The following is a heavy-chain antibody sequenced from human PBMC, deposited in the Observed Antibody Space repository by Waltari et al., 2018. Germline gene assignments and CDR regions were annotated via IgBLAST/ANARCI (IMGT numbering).Heavy chain of an antibody. J-gene: IGHJ4*02. V-gene: IGHV4-34*01. CDR2: INHSGST. CDR1: GGSFSGYY. Sequence: QVQLQQWGAGLLKPSETLSLTCAVYGGSFSGYYWSWLRQPPGKGLEWIGEINHSGSTNYNPSLKSRVTISVDTSKNQFSLKLSSVTAADTAVYYCASGYCSSTSCSTPPGYWGQGTLVTVSS. D-gene: IGHD2-2*01. CDR3: ASGYCSSTSCSTPPGY.